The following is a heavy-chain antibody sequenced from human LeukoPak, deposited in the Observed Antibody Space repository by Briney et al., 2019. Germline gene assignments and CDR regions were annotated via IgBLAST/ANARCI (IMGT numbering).Heavy chain of an antibody. D-gene: IGHD6-6*01. CDR2: ISWNSGST. J-gene: IGHJ4*02. V-gene: IGHV3-9*03. CDR1: GIKFENSA. CDR3: AKRGAAREFDY. Sequence: GGSLRLSCTASGIKFENSAMHWVRQVPGKGLEWVSGISWNSGSTVYADSVKGRFTISRDNAKNSLYLQMNNLRAEDMALYYCAKRGAAREFDYWGPGTLVTVSS.